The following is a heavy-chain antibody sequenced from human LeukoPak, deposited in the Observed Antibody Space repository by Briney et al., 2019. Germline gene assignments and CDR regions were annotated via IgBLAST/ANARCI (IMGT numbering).Heavy chain of an antibody. CDR3: ARDHGSGWTWAYDY. CDR1: GGSISSSNW. D-gene: IGHD6-19*01. CDR2: IYHSGST. V-gene: IGHV4-4*02. Sequence: PSGTLSLTCAVSGGSISSSNWWSWVRQPPGKGLEWIGEIYHSGSTNYNPSLKSRVTISVDTSKNQFSLKLSSVTAADTAVYYCARDHGSGWTWAYDYWGQGTLVTVSS. J-gene: IGHJ4*02.